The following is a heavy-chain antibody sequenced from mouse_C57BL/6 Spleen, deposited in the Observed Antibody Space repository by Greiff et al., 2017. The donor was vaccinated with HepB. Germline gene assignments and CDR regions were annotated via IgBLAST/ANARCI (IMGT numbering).Heavy chain of an antibody. V-gene: IGHV1-81*01. Sequence: QVQLQQSGAELARPGASVKLSCKASGYTFTSYGISWVKQRTGQGLEWIGEIYPRSGNTYYNEKFKGKATLTADKSSSTAYMELRSLTSEDSAVYFCAYSIAFAYWGQGTLVTVSA. CDR3: AYSIAFAY. CDR1: GYTFTSYG. D-gene: IGHD2-1*01. J-gene: IGHJ3*01. CDR2: IYPRSGNT.